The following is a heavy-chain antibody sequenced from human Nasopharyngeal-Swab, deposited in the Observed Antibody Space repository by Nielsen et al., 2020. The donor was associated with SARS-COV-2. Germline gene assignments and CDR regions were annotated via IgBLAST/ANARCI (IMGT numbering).Heavy chain of an antibody. J-gene: IGHJ4*02. CDR1: GYYFSTYW. Sequence: GESLKISCQGSGYYFSTYWIGWVRQMPGRGLEWMGIIYPGDSTPRYRPSFQGQVTISADKSSTAYLQWSSLKASDTAMYFCARLYGGYVDYWGQGTLATVSS. CDR3: ARLYGGYVDY. CDR2: IYPGDSTP. D-gene: IGHD4/OR15-4a*01. V-gene: IGHV5-51*01.